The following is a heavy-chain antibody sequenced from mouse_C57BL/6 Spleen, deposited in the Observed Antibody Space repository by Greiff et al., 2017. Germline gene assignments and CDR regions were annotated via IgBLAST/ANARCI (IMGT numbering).Heavy chain of an antibody. V-gene: IGHV1-26*01. CDR2: INPNNGGT. CDR1: GYTFTDYY. CDR3: ARGGAYYYSPTRYVDV. D-gene: IGHD1-1*01. Sequence: VQLQQSGPELVKPGASVKISCKASGYTFTDYYMNWVKQSPGKSLEWIGDINPNNGGTSYNQTFTGKATLTVDTSSSTAYMELRSLTSEDSAVYYCARGGAYYYSPTRYVDVWGTGTTVTVSS. J-gene: IGHJ1*03.